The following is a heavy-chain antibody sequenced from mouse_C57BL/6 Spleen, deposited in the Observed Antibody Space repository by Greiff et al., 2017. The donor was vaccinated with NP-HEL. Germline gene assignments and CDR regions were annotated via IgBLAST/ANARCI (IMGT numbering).Heavy chain of an antibody. CDR1: GYTFTSYT. CDR2: INPSSGYT. Sequence: LQESGAELARPGASVKMSCKASGYTFTSYTMHWVKQRPGQGLEWIGYINPSSGYTKYNQKFKDKATLTADKSSSTAYMQLSSLTSEDSAVYYCARDYSNYLFAYWGQGTLVTVSA. V-gene: IGHV1-4*01. J-gene: IGHJ3*01. D-gene: IGHD2-5*01. CDR3: ARDYSNYLFAY.